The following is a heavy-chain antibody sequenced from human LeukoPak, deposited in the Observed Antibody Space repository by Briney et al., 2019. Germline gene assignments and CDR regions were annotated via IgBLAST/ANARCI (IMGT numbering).Heavy chain of an antibody. D-gene: IGHD3-3*01. CDR1: GYTFTSYA. V-gene: IGHV7-4-1*02. Sequence: ASVKVSCKASGYTFTSYAMNWVRQAPGQGLEWMGWISTNTGNPTYAQGFTGRFVFSLDTSVSTAYLQISSLKAEDTAVYYCARAGGSITIFGVVIEPADYWGQGTLVTVSS. J-gene: IGHJ4*02. CDR3: ARAGGSITIFGVVIEPADY. CDR2: ISTNTGNP.